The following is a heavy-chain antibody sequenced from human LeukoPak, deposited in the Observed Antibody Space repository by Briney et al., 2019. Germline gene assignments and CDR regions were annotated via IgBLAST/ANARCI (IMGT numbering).Heavy chain of an antibody. CDR2: ICGSGGSP. CDR1: GLTFSSYA. CDR3: AKRILRYYDSSGYYGFARYGMDV. J-gene: IGHJ6*02. Sequence: GGSLRLSCSASGLTFSSYAMSWVRQAPGKGLEWVSAICGSGGSPNYADSLKGLFTISRDNSKNTLYLQMNSLRAEDTAVYYCAKRILRYYDSSGYYGFARYGMDVCGQGTTVTVSS. V-gene: IGHV3-23*01. D-gene: IGHD3-22*01.